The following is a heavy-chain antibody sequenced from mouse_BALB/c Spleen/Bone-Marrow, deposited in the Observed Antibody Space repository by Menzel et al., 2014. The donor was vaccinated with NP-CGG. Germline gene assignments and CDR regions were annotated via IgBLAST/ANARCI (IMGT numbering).Heavy chain of an antibody. D-gene: IGHD1-1*01. CDR3: AGSTPLAY. V-gene: IGHV1-80*01. J-gene: IGHJ3*01. CDR2: IYPGDDDT. CDR1: GYAFSRSW. Sequence: QVQLQQSGAELVRPGSSVKISCKASGYAFSRSWMNWVKQRPGQGLELIGQIYPGDDDTNYSGKFKGRATLTADKSSGTAYMQLSSLTSEDSAVYFCAGSTPLAYWGQGTLVTVSA.